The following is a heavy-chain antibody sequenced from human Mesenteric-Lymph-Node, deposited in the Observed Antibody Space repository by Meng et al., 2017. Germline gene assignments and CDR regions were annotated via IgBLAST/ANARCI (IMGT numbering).Heavy chain of an antibody. D-gene: IGHD2-21*02. V-gene: IGHV1-69*06. J-gene: IGHJ4*02. CDR3: ARDCGGDCYFDY. CDR2: IIPIFGTA. CDR1: GYTFTGYY. Sequence: QVLVVPFGAEVKKPGASVKVACKAAGYTFTGYYVHWVRQAPGQGLEWMGGIIPIFGTANYAQKFQGRVTITADKSTSTAYMELSSLRSEDTAVYYCARDCGGDCYFDYWGQGTLVTVSS.